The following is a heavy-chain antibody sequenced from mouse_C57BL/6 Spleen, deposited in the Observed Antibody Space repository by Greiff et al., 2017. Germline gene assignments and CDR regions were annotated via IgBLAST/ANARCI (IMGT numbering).Heavy chain of an antibody. CDR2: ISYDGSN. V-gene: IGHV3-6*01. Sequence: EVQLVESGPGLVKPSQSLSLTCSVTGYSITSGYYWNWIRQFPGNKLEWMGYISYDGSNNYNPSLKNRISITRDTSKNQFFLKLNSVTTEDTATYYCARDPAAGAMDYWGQGTSVTVSS. CDR1: GYSITSGYY. J-gene: IGHJ4*01. CDR3: ARDPAAGAMDY.